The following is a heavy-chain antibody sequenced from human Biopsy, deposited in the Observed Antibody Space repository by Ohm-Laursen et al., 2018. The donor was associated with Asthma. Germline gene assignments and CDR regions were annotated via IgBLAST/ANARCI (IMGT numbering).Heavy chain of an antibody. CDR3: ARAPIPAYSDSSGFDL. D-gene: IGHD3-22*01. CDR2: IFHSWSN. Sequence: PGTLSLTCAVSGGSISNTNWWSWVRPSPGKGLEWLGEIFHSWSNKDNPSPKCRVSMSVVKSKNQFSLKLRSVTAADTAVYFCARAPIPAYSDSSGFDLWGQGTLVTVSS. V-gene: IGHV4-4*01. J-gene: IGHJ4*02. CDR1: GGSISNTNW.